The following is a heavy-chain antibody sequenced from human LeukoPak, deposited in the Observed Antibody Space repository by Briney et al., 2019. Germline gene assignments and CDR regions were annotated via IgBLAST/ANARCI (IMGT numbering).Heavy chain of an antibody. D-gene: IGHD1-26*01. Sequence: PGRSLRLSCAASGFTFSSYGMHWVREAPGQGLEWVAVISYDRSNKYYADSVKGRFTISRDNSKNTPYLQMNSLRAEDTAVYYCAKIGTRIVGATFYFDYWGQGTLVTVSS. V-gene: IGHV3-30*18. CDR3: AKIGTRIVGATFYFDY. CDR2: ISYDRSNK. J-gene: IGHJ4*02. CDR1: GFTFSSYG.